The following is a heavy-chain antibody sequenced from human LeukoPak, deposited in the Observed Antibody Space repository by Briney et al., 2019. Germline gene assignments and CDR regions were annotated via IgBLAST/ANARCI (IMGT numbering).Heavy chain of an antibody. D-gene: IGHD3-10*01. CDR1: GGSISSGGYS. Sequence: SQTLSLTCAVSGGSISSGGYSWSWIRQPPGKGLEWIGYIYHSGSTYYNPSLKSRVTISVDRSKNQFSLKLSSVTAADTAVYYCARRGEYFDYWGQGTLVTVSS. CDR2: IYHSGST. J-gene: IGHJ4*02. CDR3: ARRGEYFDY. V-gene: IGHV4-30-2*01.